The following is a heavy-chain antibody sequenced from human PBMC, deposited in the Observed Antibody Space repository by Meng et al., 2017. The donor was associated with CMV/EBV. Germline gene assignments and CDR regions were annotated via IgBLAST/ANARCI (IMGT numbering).Heavy chain of an antibody. CDR1: GFTFSSYA. Sequence: GESLKISCAASGFTFSSYAMHWVRQAPGKGLEWVAVISYDGGNKYYADSVKGRFTISRDNSKNTLYLQMNSLRAEDTAVYYCASQDIVVVPAHNWFDPWGQGTLVTVSS. J-gene: IGHJ5*02. CDR2: ISYDGGNK. V-gene: IGHV3-30-3*01. CDR3: ASQDIVVVPAHNWFDP. D-gene: IGHD2-2*01.